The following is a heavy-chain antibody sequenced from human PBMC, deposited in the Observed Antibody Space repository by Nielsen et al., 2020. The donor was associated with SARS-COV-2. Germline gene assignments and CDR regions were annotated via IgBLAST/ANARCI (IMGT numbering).Heavy chain of an antibody. V-gene: IGHV4-30-4*01. Sequence: SETLSLTCTVSGGSISSGDYYWTWIRQPPGMGLEYIGYISYSGSTYYDPSLKSRVTMSVDTSKNQFSLKLTSVTAADTAVYYCARGGSYFDYWGQGTLVTVSS. CDR1: GGSISSGDYY. CDR3: ARGGSYFDY. D-gene: IGHD3-16*01. CDR2: ISYSGST. J-gene: IGHJ4*02.